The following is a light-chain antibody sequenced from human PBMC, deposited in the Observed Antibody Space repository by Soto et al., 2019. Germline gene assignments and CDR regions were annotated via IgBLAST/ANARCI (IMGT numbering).Light chain of an antibody. CDR1: QSVSHN. V-gene: IGKV3-15*01. Sequence: EIVMTQSPATLSVSPGEGATLSCRASQSVSHNLAWYQQKPGQAPRLLLYGASTRATGIPTRFSGSGSGTEFTLTISSLQSEDFAVYYCEQYNSWPPLYTFGQGTKLEIK. CDR2: GAS. CDR3: EQYNSWPPLYT. J-gene: IGKJ2*01.